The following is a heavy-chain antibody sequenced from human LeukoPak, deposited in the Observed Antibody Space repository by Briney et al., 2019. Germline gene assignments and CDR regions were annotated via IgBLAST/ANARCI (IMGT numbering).Heavy chain of an antibody. CDR2: INPSGGST. J-gene: IGHJ4*02. Sequence: ASVTVSCTASGYTFTSYYMHWVRQAPGQGLEWMGIINPSGGSTSYAQKFQGRVTMTRDTSTSTVYMELSSLRSEDTAVYYCARGGMDTAMVNHIWDWGQGTLVTVSS. CDR3: ARGGMDTAMVNHIWD. D-gene: IGHD5-18*01. CDR1: GYTFTSYY. V-gene: IGHV1-46*01.